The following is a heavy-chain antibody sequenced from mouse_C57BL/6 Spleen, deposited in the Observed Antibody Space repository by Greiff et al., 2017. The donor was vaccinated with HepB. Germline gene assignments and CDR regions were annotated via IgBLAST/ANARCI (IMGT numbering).Heavy chain of an antibody. CDR2: IYPGSGNT. J-gene: IGHJ3*01. V-gene: IGHV1-66*01. D-gene: IGHD1-1*01. CDR3: ARELLRRGFAY. Sequence: VQVVESGPELVKPGASVKISCKASGYSFTSYYIHWVKQRPGQGLEWIGWIYPGSGNTKYNEKFKGKATLTADTSSSTAYMQLSSLTSEDSAVYYCARELLRRGFAYWGQGTLVTVSA. CDR1: GYSFTSYY.